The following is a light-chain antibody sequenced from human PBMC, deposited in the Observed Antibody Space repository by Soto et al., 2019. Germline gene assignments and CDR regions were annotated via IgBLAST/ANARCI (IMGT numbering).Light chain of an antibody. Sequence: QSVLTQQPSASGTPGQRVTISCSGSGSNIGSNTVNWYQQLPGTAPKLLIYTNNQRPSGVPDRFSGSKSGTSASLAITGLQSEDEADYYCAAWDDSLNGWVFGGGTKLTVL. CDR1: GSNIGSNT. V-gene: IGLV1-44*01. J-gene: IGLJ3*02. CDR2: TNN. CDR3: AAWDDSLNGWV.